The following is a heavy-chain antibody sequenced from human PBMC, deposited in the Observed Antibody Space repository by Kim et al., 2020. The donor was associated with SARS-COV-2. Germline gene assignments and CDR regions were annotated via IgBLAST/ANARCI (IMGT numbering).Heavy chain of an antibody. V-gene: IGHV6-1*01. J-gene: IGHJ6*02. Sequence: WYKDYAVSVKSRITINPDTSKNQVSLPLNAVTAEDTAIYYCARDPESGMDVWGQGTTVTVSS. CDR3: ARDPESGMDV. CDR2: WYK.